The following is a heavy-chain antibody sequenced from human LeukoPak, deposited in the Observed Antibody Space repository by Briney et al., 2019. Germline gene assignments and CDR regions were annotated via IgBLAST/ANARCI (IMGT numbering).Heavy chain of an antibody. D-gene: IGHD3-16*01. CDR3: AKDKGVFGMDV. CDR1: GFTVSSNY. J-gene: IGHJ6*02. CDR2: IYSGGST. V-gene: IGHV3-53*01. Sequence: GGSLRLSCAASGFTVSSNYMSWVRQAPGKRLEWVSVIYSGGSTYYADSVEGRFTISRDNSKNTLYLQMNSLRAEDTAVYYCAKDKGVFGMDVWGQGTTVTVSS.